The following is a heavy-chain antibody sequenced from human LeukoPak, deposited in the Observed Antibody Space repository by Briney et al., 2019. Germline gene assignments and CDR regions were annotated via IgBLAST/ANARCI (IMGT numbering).Heavy chain of an antibody. J-gene: IGHJ4*02. CDR2: LNAGNGNT. D-gene: IGHD3-9*01. V-gene: IGHV1-3*01. CDR3: ARGSVTGYVFDY. Sequence: ASVKVSCKASGYTFTSYSLHWVRQAPGQRLEWMGWLNAGNGNTKYSQKFQGRVTITRDTSASTAYMELSSLRSEDTAVYYCARGSVTGYVFDYWGQGTLVTVSS. CDR1: GYTFTSYS.